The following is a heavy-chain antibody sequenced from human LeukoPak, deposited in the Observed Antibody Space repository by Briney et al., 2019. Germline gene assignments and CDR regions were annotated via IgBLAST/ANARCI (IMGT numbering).Heavy chain of an antibody. V-gene: IGHV4-39*07. J-gene: IGHJ4*02. CDR1: GGSISSNSYY. D-gene: IGHD3-10*01. CDR3: ASTHYYGSGNFDY. CDR2: IYYSGST. Sequence: SETLSLTCTVSGGSISSNSYYWGWIRQPPGTGLEWIASIYYSGSTYYNPSLKSRVTISVDTSKNQFSLKLSSVTAADTAVYYCASTHYYGSGNFDYWGQGTLVTVSS.